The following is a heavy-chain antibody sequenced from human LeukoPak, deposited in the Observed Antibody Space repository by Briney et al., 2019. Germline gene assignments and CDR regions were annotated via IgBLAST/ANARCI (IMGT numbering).Heavy chain of an antibody. V-gene: IGHV3-48*04. D-gene: IGHD2-2*01. J-gene: IGHJ4*02. CDR2: ISSGSSTK. CDR3: ARWYCSSTSCLPDN. Sequence: PGGSLRLSCAASGFTFSSYSMNWVRQAPGKGLEWVSHISSGSSTKYYADSVKGQFTISRDNAKNSLYLQMNSLRAEDTAVYYCARWYCSSTSCLPDNWGQGTLVTVSS. CDR1: GFTFSSYS.